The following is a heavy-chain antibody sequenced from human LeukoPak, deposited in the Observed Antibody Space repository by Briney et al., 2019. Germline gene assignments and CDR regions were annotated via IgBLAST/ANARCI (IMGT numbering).Heavy chain of an antibody. CDR1: GYGFPSYW. D-gene: IGHD2/OR15-2a*01. Sequence: GESLKISCKASGYGFPSYWIGWARQMPGKGLEWMGIIYPGDSDTRYSPSFQGQVTISADKSTSTAYLQLSSLPASDTAKYYRARLRRIWTLENWGQGTLVTVSS. CDR2: IYPGDSDT. J-gene: IGHJ4*02. V-gene: IGHV5-51*01. CDR3: ARLRRIWTLEN.